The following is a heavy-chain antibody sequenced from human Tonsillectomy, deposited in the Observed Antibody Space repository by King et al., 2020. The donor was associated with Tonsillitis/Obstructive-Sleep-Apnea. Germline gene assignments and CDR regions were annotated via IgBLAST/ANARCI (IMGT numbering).Heavy chain of an antibody. CDR2: IYPGDSDT. J-gene: IGHJ2*01. V-gene: IGHV5-51*03. Sequence: VQLVESGAEVKKPGESLRISCKGSGYSFTSQWIGWVRQMPGKGLEWMGIIYPGDSDTRYSPSFQGQVTISADKSISTAYLQWSSLKASDTAMYYFATYSSRSQSNWFFDLWGRGTLVTVSS. CDR3: ATYSSRSQSNWFFDL. CDR1: GYSFTSQW. D-gene: IGHD6-13*01.